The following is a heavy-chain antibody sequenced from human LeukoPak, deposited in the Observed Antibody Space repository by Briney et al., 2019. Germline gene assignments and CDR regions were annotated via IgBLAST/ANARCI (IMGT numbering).Heavy chain of an antibody. V-gene: IGHV3-11*01. J-gene: IGHJ3*02. D-gene: IGHD3-3*01. CDR3: AREKKTEWTTGAFDM. Sequence: GGALRLSCAASGFSFSDYYMNWIRQAPGGGLECVAYISSSSSTIHYADSVKGRFTMSRDNAQNALYLEMNSLRAEDTAVYYCAREKKTEWTTGAFDMWGQGTMVIVSS. CDR1: GFSFSDYY. CDR2: ISSSSSTI.